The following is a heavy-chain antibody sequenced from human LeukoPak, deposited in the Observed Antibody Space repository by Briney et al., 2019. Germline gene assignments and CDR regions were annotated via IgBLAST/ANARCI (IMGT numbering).Heavy chain of an antibody. CDR3: ARGDGTGGPRPNY. J-gene: IGHJ4*02. CDR1: GYTFTGYY. CDR2: INPNSGGT. V-gene: IGHV1-2*02. D-gene: IGHD3-16*01. Sequence: ASVKVSCKASGYTFTGYYMHWVRQAPGQGLEWMGWINPNSGGTNYAQKFQGRVTMTRDTSISTAYMELSRLRSDDTAVYYCARGDGTGGPRPNYWGQGTLVTVSS.